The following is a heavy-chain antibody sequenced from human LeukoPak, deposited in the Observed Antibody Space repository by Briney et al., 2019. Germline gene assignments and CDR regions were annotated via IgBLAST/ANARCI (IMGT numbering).Heavy chain of an antibody. J-gene: IGHJ5*01. CDR2: MIPNRGNT. CDR3: AAVYCGSARCDEDWFDY. D-gene: IGHD2-2*01. Sequence: GSLRVSSKASGYTLTSYDIYGVRQDTGEGLECGGWMIPNRGNTGYAQKLQGRVTMTRNTSISTAYMEQSSLRSADTPPYYSAAVYCGSARCDEDWFDYWGQGTLVTVSS. CDR1: GYTLTSYD. V-gene: IGHV1-8*01.